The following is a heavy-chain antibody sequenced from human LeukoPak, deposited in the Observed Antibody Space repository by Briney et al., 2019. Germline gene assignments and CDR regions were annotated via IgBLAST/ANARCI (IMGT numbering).Heavy chain of an antibody. D-gene: IGHD5-24*01. J-gene: IGHJ4*02. Sequence: SQTLSLTCTVSGGSISSGGYYWSWIRQHPGTGLEWIGYIYYSGSTYYNPSLKSRVTISVDTSKNQFSLKLSSVTAADTAVYYCARDSVTREMATRYDYWGQGTLVTVSS. CDR3: ARDSVTREMATRYDY. CDR2: IYYSGST. V-gene: IGHV4-31*03. CDR1: GGSISSGGYY.